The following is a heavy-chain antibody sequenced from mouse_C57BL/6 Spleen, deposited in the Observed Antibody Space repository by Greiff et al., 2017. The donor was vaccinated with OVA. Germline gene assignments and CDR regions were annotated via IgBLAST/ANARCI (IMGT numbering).Heavy chain of an antibody. D-gene: IGHD1-1*01. CDR2: INPGSGGT. CDR3: ARLNYGSSLDY. CDR1: GYAFTNYL. V-gene: IGHV1-54*01. J-gene: IGHJ2*01. Sequence: QVQLKESGAELVRPGTSVKVSCKASGYAFTNYLIEWVKQRPGQGLEWIGVINPGSGGTNYNEKFKGKATLTADKSSSTAYMQLSSLTSEDSAVYFCARLNYGSSLDYWGQGTTLTVSS.